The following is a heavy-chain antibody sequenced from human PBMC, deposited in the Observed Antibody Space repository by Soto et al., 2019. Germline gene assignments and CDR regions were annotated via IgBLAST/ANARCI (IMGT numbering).Heavy chain of an antibody. CDR3: AKVGQLLSEGGGY. Sequence: EVQLVESVVGLVQPGSSLRLSCAASVFTFDDYAMHWFRQAPGKGLELVSGISWNSGSIGYADSVKGRFTISRDNAKNSLSLQMNSLRAEDTALYYCAKVGQLLSEGGGYWGQGTLVTVSS. CDR1: VFTFDDYA. V-gene: IGHV3-9*01. CDR2: ISWNSGSI. J-gene: IGHJ4*02. D-gene: IGHD2-2*01.